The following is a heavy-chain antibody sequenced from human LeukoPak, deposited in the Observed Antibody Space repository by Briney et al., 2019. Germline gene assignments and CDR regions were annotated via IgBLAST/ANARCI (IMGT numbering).Heavy chain of an antibody. CDR1: GYTFNDYY. CDR2: INPNSGGT. J-gene: IGHJ3*02. Sequence: ASVKVSCKASGYTFNDYYMHWVRQAPGQGLEWIGWINPNSGGTHYARKFQGRVTMTRDTSTSTVYMELSSLRSEDTAVYYCATPGGYYYDSSGYTGGGTAFDIWGQGTMVTVSS. D-gene: IGHD3-22*01. V-gene: IGHV1-2*02. CDR3: ATPGGYYYDSSGYTGGGTAFDI.